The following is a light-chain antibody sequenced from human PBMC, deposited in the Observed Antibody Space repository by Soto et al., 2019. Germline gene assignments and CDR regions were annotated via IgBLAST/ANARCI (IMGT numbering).Light chain of an antibody. Sequence: QSVLTQPPSVYGDPGQRVTISCAGTSSNIGAGYGVHWYQQLPGRAPKLLIHNYVNRPSGGPDRFSGSKSGTSASLAITGLQGEDEGDYYCQSYDSNLSGSLFGGGTKLTVL. CDR3: QSYDSNLSGSL. V-gene: IGLV1-40*01. J-gene: IGLJ2*01. CDR2: NYV. CDR1: SSNIGAGYG.